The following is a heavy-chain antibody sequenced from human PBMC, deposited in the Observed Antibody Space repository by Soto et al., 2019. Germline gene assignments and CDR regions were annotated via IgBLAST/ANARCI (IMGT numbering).Heavy chain of an antibody. D-gene: IGHD3-10*01. CDR3: GSTNYNPSLKSRVTISVDTSKNQFSLKLSSVTAADTAVYYCARHPPPPMVRGVITFGDGPYNWFDP. Sequence: GASVKVSCKASGGTFSSYAISWVRQAPGQGLEWMGGIIPIFGTANYAQKFQGRVTITADESTSTAYMELSSLRSEDTAVYYSGSTNYNPSLKSRVTISVDTSKNQFSLKLSSVTAADTAVYYCARHPPPPMVRGVITFGDGPYNWFDPWGQGTLVTVSS. J-gene: IGHJ5*02. CDR2: IIPIFGTA. V-gene: IGHV1-69*13. CDR1: GGTFSSYA.